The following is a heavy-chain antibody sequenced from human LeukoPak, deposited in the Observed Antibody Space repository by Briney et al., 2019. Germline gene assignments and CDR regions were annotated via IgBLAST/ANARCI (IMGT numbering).Heavy chain of an antibody. J-gene: IGHJ5*02. Sequence: GGSLRLSCAASGFTFSRYSMTWVRQAPGKGLEWVSYISSSSTTVYYADSVKGRFTISRDNAKNSLYLQMNSLRAEDTAVYYCARNHGSGTNWFDPWGQGTLVTVSS. CDR2: ISSSSTTV. D-gene: IGHD3-10*01. V-gene: IGHV3-48*04. CDR1: GFTFSRYS. CDR3: ARNHGSGTNWFDP.